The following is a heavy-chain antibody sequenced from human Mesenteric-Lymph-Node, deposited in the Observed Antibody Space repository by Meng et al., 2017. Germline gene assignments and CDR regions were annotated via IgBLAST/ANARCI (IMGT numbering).Heavy chain of an antibody. CDR3: AKDPIAVAGTGAFDI. CDR2: ISGGGGNT. D-gene: IGHD6-19*01. CDR1: GFTFTTCF. V-gene: IGHV3-23*01. J-gene: IGHJ3*02. Sequence: GESLKISCGASGFTFTTCFMGWVRQAPGKGLEWVSAISGGGGNTYYADSVKGRFTISRDNAKNSLYLQMNSLTAEDTAVYYCAKDPIAVAGTGAFDIWGQGTMVTVSS.